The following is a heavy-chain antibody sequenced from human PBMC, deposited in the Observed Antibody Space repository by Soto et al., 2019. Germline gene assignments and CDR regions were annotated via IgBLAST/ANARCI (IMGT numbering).Heavy chain of an antibody. J-gene: IGHJ6*04. V-gene: IGHV3-30*18. CDR2: ISYDGSNK. CDR1: GETFSSYG. D-gene: IGHD6-19*01. Sequence: PGWSMRLSCAASGETFSSYGMHGVRTAPGKGLEWVAVISYDGSNKYYADSVKGRLTISRDNSKNTLYLQMNSLRAEDTAVYYCAKDITVAGSRWGYYYYYGLDVWGKGTTVTVSS. CDR3: AKDITVAGSRWGYYYYYGLDV.